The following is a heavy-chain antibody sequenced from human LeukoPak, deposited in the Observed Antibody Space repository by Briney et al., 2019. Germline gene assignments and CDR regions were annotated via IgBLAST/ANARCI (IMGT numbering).Heavy chain of an antibody. D-gene: IGHD2-21*02. J-gene: IGHJ4*02. CDR2: IIPILGTA. CDR3: ARGVQYCGGDCCVH. V-gene: IGHV1-69*05. CDR1: GGTFSSYA. Sequence: SVKVSCKASGGTFSSYAISWVRQAPGQGLEWMGGIIPILGTANYAQKFQGRVTITTDESTSTAYMELSSLRSEDTAVYYCARGVQYCGGDCCVHWGQGTLVTVSS.